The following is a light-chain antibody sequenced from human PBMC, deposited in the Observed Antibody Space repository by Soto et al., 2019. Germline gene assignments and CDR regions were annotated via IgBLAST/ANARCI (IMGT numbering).Light chain of an antibody. J-gene: IGKJ5*01. CDR2: AAS. Sequence: IQMTQSRSTLSASVVDRVTITFRASQSISRWLAWYQQKPGKAPKLLIYAASTLQSGVPSRFSGSGSGTDFTLTISSLKTEDVATYYCQNYKSAPRITFGQGTRLEIK. CDR1: QSISRW. V-gene: IGKV1-27*01. CDR3: QNYKSAPRIT.